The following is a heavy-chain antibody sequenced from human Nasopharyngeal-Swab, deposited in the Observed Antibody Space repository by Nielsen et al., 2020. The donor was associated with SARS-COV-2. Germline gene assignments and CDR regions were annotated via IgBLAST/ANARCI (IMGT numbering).Heavy chain of an antibody. J-gene: IGHJ6*03. CDR3: ARGRKITMIVVVIPTHYYYMDV. Sequence: ASVTVFCNASGCSCTSNDINWVRQATGHGLEWMGWMNPNSGNTGYAQKFQGRVTMTRNTSISTAYMELSSLRSEDTAVYYCARGRKITMIVVVIPTHYYYMDVWGKGTTVTVSS. CDR2: MNPNSGNT. CDR1: GCSCTSND. V-gene: IGHV1-8*01. D-gene: IGHD3-22*01.